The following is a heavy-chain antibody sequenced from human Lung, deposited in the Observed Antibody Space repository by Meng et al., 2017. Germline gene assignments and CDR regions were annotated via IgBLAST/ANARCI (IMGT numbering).Heavy chain of an antibody. J-gene: IGHJ4*02. CDR1: GFTFNNYN. Sequence: EVQLVESGGGLVKPGGSVRLSCPASGFTFNNYNMNWVRQAPGKGLEWVSSISSSRSYIFYADSVKGRFTSSRDNAKSSLYLQMNSLRAEDTAVYYCARQGGDILSGYYLDSWGQVTLVTVSS. D-gene: IGHD3-9*01. CDR2: ISSSRSYI. V-gene: IGHV3-21*06. CDR3: ARQGGDILSGYYLDS.